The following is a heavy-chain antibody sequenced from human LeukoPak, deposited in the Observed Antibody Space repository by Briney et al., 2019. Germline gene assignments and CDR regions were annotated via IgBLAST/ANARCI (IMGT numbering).Heavy chain of an antibody. V-gene: IGHV3-48*02. J-gene: IGHJ4*01. D-gene: IGHD3-10*01. Sequence: GGSLRLSCAASGFTFSTYSMTWVRQAPGKGLEWLSFISSSSSTIYYADSVKGRFTISRDNAKNSLYLQMNSLRDEDTAVYYCARLWFGELSFFDYWGQGTLVTAS. CDR3: ARLWFGELSFFDY. CDR1: GFTFSTYS. CDR2: ISSSSSTI.